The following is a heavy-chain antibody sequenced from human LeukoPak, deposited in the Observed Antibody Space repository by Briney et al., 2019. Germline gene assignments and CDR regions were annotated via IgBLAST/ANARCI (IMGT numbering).Heavy chain of an antibody. D-gene: IGHD3-22*01. V-gene: IGHV1-18*04. CDR3: ARDHYYDSSGYPYWCDP. Sequence: ASLKVSCKASGYTFTGYYIHWVRQAPGQGLEWISWISAYNGNTNYAQSLQGRVTMTTDTSKSTPYLELRSLRSDDTAVYYCARDHYYDSSGYPYWCDPWGQGTLVTVSS. J-gene: IGHJ5*02. CDR2: ISAYNGNT. CDR1: GYTFTGYY.